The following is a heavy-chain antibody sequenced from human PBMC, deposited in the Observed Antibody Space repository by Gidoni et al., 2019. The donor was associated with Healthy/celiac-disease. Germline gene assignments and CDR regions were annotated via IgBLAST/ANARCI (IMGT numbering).Heavy chain of an antibody. CDR3: ARTGKAGAFDI. J-gene: IGHJ3*02. D-gene: IGHD6-19*01. V-gene: IGHV4-59*01. Sequence: QVQLQESGPGLVKPSETLSLTCTVSGGSISSYYWSWIRQPPGKGLEWIGYIYYSGSTNYNPSLKSRVTISVDTSKNQFSLKLSSVTAADTAVYYCARTGKAGAFDIWGQGTMVTVSS. CDR2: IYYSGST. CDR1: GGSISSYY.